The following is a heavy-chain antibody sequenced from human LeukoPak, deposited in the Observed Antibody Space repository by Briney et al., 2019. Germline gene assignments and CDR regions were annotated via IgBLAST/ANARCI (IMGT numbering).Heavy chain of an antibody. V-gene: IGHV4-59*01. D-gene: IGHD3-22*01. CDR3: ARRRYYDSTGYNPTYYFDY. CDR1: GDSIIGSY. J-gene: IGHJ4*02. CDR2: IYYSVDT. Sequence: PSETLPLTCTVSGDSIIGSYWSWIRQAPGKGLEWIGYIYYSVDTDYNPSLKNRVTISLDMSKKYFSLRLTSVTAADTAVYYCARRRYYDSTGYNPTYYFDYWGQGILVTVSS.